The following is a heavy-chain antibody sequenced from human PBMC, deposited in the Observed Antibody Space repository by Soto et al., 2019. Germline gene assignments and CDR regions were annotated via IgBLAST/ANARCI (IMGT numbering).Heavy chain of an antibody. J-gene: IGHJ6*02. D-gene: IGHD4-17*01. CDR2: IYYSGSA. CDR1: GASISRGAYY. Sequence: LSLTCSVSGASISRGAYYWTWIRQHPGKGLEWIGNIYYSGSAYYNPSLKSRITISVDTSKNQFSLKLSSVTAADTAVYYCARDNNGDYYYGMDVWGQGTTVTVSS. V-gene: IGHV4-31*03. CDR3: ARDNNGDYYYGMDV.